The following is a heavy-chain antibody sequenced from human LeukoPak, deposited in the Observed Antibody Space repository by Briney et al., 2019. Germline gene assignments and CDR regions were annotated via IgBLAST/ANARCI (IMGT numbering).Heavy chain of an antibody. Sequence: GASVKVSCKASGYTFTGYYMHWVRQAPGQGLEWMGWINPNSGGTNYAQKFQGRVTMTRDTSISTAYMELSRLRSDDTAVYYCARGGWFYDSSGYTFDYWGQGTLVTVSS. V-gene: IGHV1-2*02. CDR2: INPNSGGT. CDR3: ARGGWFYDSSGYTFDY. J-gene: IGHJ4*02. CDR1: GYTFTGYY. D-gene: IGHD3-22*01.